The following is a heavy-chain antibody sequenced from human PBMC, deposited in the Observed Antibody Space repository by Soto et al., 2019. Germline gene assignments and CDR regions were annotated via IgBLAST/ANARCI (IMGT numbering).Heavy chain of an antibody. Sequence: GGSLRLSCAASGFTFSSYWMSWVRQAPGKGLEWVANIKQDGSEKYYVDSVKGRFTISRDNAKNSLYLQMNSLRAEDTAVYYCAREGMVVAARIPGNTYYYYGMDVWGQGTTVTVSS. D-gene: IGHD2-15*01. J-gene: IGHJ6*02. CDR3: AREGMVVAARIPGNTYYYYGMDV. CDR1: GFTFSSYW. CDR2: IKQDGSEK. V-gene: IGHV3-7*01.